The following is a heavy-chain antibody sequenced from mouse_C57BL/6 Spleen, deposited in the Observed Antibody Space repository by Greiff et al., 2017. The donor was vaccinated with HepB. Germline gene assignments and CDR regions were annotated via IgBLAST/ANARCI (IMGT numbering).Heavy chain of an antibody. J-gene: IGHJ4*01. Sequence: QVQLQQPGTELVKPGASVKLSCKASGYTFTSYWMHWVKQRPGQGLEWIGNINPSNGGTNYNEKFKSKATLTVDKSSSTAYMQLSSLTSEDSAVYYCAPGGLTGTEYYYAMDYWGQGTSVTVSS. D-gene: IGHD4-1*01. CDR3: APGGLTGTEYYYAMDY. V-gene: IGHV1-53*01. CDR1: GYTFTSYW. CDR2: INPSNGGT.